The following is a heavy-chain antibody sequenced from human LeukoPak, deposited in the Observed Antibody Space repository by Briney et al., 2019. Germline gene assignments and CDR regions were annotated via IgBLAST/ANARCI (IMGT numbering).Heavy chain of an antibody. CDR1: GYTFTSDG. V-gene: IGHV1-18*01. J-gene: IGHJ4*02. Sequence: ASVNVSCKASGYTFTSDGISWVRQATGQGLEWMGWISAYNGNTNYAQKLQGRVTMTTDTSTSTAYMELRSLRSDDTAVYYCARQHFLYGDYQFFDYWGQGTLVTVSS. CDR2: ISAYNGNT. D-gene: IGHD4-17*01. CDR3: ARQHFLYGDYQFFDY.